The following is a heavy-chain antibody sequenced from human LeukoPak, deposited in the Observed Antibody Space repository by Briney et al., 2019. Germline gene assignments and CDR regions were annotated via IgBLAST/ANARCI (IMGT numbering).Heavy chain of an antibody. D-gene: IGHD1-14*01. J-gene: IGHJ5*02. V-gene: IGHV4-59*11. Sequence: PSETLSLTCTVSGGSIGSHYWSWIRQPPGKGLEWIGYIYYSGSTNYNPSLKSRVTISVDTSKNQFSLKLSSVTAADTAVYYCASTIRRDWFDPWGQGTLVTVSS. CDR2: IYYSGST. CDR1: GGSIGSHY. CDR3: ASTIRRDWFDP.